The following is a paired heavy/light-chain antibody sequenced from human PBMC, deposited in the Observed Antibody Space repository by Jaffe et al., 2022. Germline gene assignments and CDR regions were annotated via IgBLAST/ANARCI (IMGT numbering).Light chain of an antibody. V-gene: IGKV4-1*01. CDR2: WAS. J-gene: IGKJ1*01. Sequence: DIVMTQSPDSLAVSLGERATINCKSSQTILYSVNKKNYLAWYQQKPGQPPKLLIYWASTRESGVPDRFSGSGSGTDFTLTISSLQAEDLSVYYCQQYYTTPWTFGQGTKVEIK. CDR1: QTILYSVNKKNY. CDR3: QQYYTTPWT.
Heavy chain of an antibody. D-gene: IGHD6-6*01. CDR1: VGSISRSSYS. CDR3: ARRPSLPHITARPFDS. CDR2: YFYTGST. V-gene: IGHV4-39*02. J-gene: IGHJ4*02. Sequence: QLQLQESGPILVKPSETLSLTCTVSVGSISRSSYSWGWIRQPPGKGLEWIGNYFYTGSTDYNPSLKSRVTISVDSSKNHFSLKLTSVTAADTAVYYCARRPSLPHITARPFDSWGQGIVVTVSS.